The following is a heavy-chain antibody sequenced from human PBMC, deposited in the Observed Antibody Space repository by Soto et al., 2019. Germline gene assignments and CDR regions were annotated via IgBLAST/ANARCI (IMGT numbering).Heavy chain of an antibody. V-gene: IGHV1-8*01. CDR1: GYTFSSYD. D-gene: IGHD6-19*01. Sequence: QVQLVQSGAEVKKPGASVKVSCKASGYTFSSYDINWVRQATGQGLEWMGWLNPNSGDTGYAQKFQGRVTLTRNTSIDPAYIGLSSLTSDDTAVYYCATSGGGWYLYWGQGTLVTVSS. J-gene: IGHJ4*02. CDR3: ATSGGGWYLY. CDR2: LNPNSGDT.